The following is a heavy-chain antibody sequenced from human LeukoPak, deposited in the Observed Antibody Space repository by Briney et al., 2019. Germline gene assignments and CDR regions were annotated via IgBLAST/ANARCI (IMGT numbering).Heavy chain of an antibody. D-gene: IGHD3-3*01. CDR2: IAYDGSHK. CDR1: RFILSTYG. J-gene: IGHJ4*02. CDR3: TSDSGSAYYGVDF. V-gene: IGHV3-30*03. Sequence: VGCLRLSCAPSRFILSTYGSHWVRPAPGEGLEWVAVIAYDGSHKYYADSLNGPFTISRDNSKNPLYLQISSLRAEDTAVYYCTSDSGSAYYGVDFWGQGTLVTVSS.